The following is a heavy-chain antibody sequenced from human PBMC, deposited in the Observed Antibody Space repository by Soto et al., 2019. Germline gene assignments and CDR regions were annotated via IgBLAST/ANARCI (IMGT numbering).Heavy chain of an antibody. D-gene: IGHD3-10*01. CDR3: AKDLGGQGRPS. V-gene: IGHV3-30*18. Sequence: VGSLGLSCAASGFTFSSYDMHWVHQAPGKGLEWVAFISFDGSNKNYADSVKGRFTISRDNSKNTLYLQMNSLRTEDTAVYYCAKDLGGQGRPSWGQGTLVTVSS. CDR2: ISFDGSNK. J-gene: IGHJ4*02. CDR1: GFTFSSYD.